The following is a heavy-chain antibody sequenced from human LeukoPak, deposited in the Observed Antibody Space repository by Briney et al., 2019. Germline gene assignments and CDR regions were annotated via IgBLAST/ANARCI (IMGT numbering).Heavy chain of an antibody. CDR1: GGSISSHH. Sequence: SETLSLTCTVSGGSISSHHWSWIRQPPGKALEWIGYIYYSGSTNYNPSLKSRVTISVDTSKNQFSLKLSSVTAADTAVYYCARVQTYYDFWSGYYTPYYFDYWGQGTLVPVSS. CDR2: IYYSGST. D-gene: IGHD3-3*01. J-gene: IGHJ4*02. CDR3: ARVQTYYDFWSGYYTPYYFDY. V-gene: IGHV4-59*11.